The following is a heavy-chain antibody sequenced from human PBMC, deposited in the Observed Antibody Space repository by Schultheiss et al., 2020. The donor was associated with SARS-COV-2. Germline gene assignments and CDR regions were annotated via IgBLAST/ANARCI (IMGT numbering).Heavy chain of an antibody. CDR3: ARALGATWERQFDY. D-gene: IGHD1-26*01. J-gene: IGHJ4*02. CDR1: GDSVSSNSAA. Sequence: SQTLSLTCAISGDSVSSNSAAWNWIRQSPSRGLEWLGRTYYRSKWYSNYAMSVKSRITINPDTSKNHFSLELNSATAADTAVYYCARALGATWERQFDYWGQGTLVTVSS. V-gene: IGHV6-1*01. CDR2: TYYRSKWYS.